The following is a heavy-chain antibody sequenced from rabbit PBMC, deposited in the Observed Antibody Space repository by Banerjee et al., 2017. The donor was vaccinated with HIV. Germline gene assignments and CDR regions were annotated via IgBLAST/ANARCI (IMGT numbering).Heavy chain of an antibody. CDR1: GFSLSNYVM. CDR2: IYSGSSGTT. CDR3: ARDLAGVIGWNFNL. D-gene: IGHD4-1*01. J-gene: IGHJ4*01. Sequence: QEQLEESGGGLVQPEGSLTLTCTVSGFSLSNYVMNWVRQAPGKGLEWIGDIYSGSSGTTYYASWAKGRFTISKTSSTAVTLQMTSLTAADTATYFCARDLAGVIGWNFNLWGPGTLVTVS. V-gene: IGHV1S45*01.